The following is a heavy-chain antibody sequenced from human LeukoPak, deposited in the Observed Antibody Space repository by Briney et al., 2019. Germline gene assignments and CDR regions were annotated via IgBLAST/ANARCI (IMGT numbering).Heavy chain of an antibody. J-gene: IGHJ4*02. CDR3: ASGFRYGHY. D-gene: IGHD3-9*01. CDR2: ISYDGSNK. CDR1: GFTFSGYP. V-gene: IGHV3-30-3*01. Sequence: GGSLRLSCAASGFTFSGYPIHWVRQAPGKGLEWVAVISYDGSNKYYADSVKGRFTISRDNSKNTLYLQMNSLRAEDTAVYYCASGFRYGHYWGQGTLVTVSS.